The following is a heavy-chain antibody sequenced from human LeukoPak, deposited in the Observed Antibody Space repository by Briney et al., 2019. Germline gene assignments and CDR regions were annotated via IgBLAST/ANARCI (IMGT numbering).Heavy chain of an antibody. D-gene: IGHD2-8*01. CDR1: GFTFNTYD. CDR3: VRGGTDILLEPPAIPFDY. J-gene: IGHJ4*02. V-gene: IGHV3-23*01. Sequence: GGSLRLSCVASGFTFNTYDMSWVRQAPGKGLEWVSVISASGGSTYYTDSVKGRFIISRDNSKNTLYLQMNSLRADDTAVYYCVRGGTDILLEPPAIPFDYWGQGALVTVSS. CDR2: ISASGGST.